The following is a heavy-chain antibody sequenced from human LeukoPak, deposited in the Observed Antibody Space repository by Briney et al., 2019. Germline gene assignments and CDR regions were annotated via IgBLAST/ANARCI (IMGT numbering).Heavy chain of an antibody. CDR3: ARLYSSSWVDAFDI. CDR1: GFTFSSFW. V-gene: IGHV3-7*01. J-gene: IGHJ3*02. D-gene: IGHD6-13*01. Sequence: GGSLRLSCAASGFTFSSFWMSWVRQAPGKGLECVANIKLDSSEKYYVDSVKGRFTISRDNAKNSLFLQMNSLRAEDAAVYYCARLYSSSWVDAFDIWGQGTMVTVSS. CDR2: IKLDSSEK.